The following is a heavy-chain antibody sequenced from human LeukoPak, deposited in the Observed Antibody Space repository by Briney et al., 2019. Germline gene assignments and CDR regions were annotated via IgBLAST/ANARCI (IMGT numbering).Heavy chain of an antibody. CDR1: GGSFSAYY. V-gene: IGHV4-59*01. CDR2: IYYTGNS. CDR3: AKDPPGDSSGYYLFDY. J-gene: IGHJ4*02. D-gene: IGHD3-22*01. Sequence: PSETLSLTCTVSGGSFSAYYWSWIRQSPGKALEWIGYIYYTGNSNSNPSLKSRVSISADTSKNQFSLKLSFVTAADTAVYYCAKDPPGDSSGYYLFDYWGQGTLVTVSS.